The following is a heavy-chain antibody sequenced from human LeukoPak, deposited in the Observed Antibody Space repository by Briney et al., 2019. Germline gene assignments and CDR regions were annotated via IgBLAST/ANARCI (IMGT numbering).Heavy chain of an antibody. J-gene: IGHJ4*02. CDR3: AAYSGYGSYFDY. CDR2: ISGSGGST. D-gene: IGHD5-12*01. CDR1: GFTFSSYA. V-gene: IGHV3-23*01. Sequence: PGGSLRLSCAASGFTFSSYAMSWVRQAPGKGLEWVSAISGSGGSTYYADFVKGRFTISRDNSKNTLYLQMNSLRAEDTAVYYCAAYSGYGSYFDYWGQGTLVTVSS.